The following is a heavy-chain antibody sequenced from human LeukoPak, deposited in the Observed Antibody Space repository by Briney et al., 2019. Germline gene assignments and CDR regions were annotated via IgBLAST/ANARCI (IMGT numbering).Heavy chain of an antibody. CDR2: IYYSGST. D-gene: IGHD2-15*01. V-gene: IGHV4-39*01. CDR1: GGSISSSTYY. CDR3: ARQQRICSGGSCYLWFDP. Sequence: SETLSLTCTVSGGSISSSTYYWGWIRQPPGKGLEWIGSIYYSGSTYYSPSLKSRVTISVDTSKNQFSLKLNSVTAADTAVYHCARQQRICSGGSCYLWFDPWSQGTLVTVSS. J-gene: IGHJ5*02.